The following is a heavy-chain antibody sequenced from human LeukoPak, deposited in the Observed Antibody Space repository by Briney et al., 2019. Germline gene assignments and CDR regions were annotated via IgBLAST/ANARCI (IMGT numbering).Heavy chain of an antibody. J-gene: IGHJ4*02. V-gene: IGHV3-23*01. CDR1: GFAFSSQA. CDR2: INDSGDIT. Sequence: GGSLRLSCAASGFAFSSQAMGWVRQAPGKGLEWVSVINDSGDITYYADSVKGRFTISRDNSKNTLYLQMISLRAEDTAVYYCAKDARRSDGWYFFDHWGQGTLVAVSS. D-gene: IGHD6-19*01. CDR3: AKDARRSDGWYFFDH.